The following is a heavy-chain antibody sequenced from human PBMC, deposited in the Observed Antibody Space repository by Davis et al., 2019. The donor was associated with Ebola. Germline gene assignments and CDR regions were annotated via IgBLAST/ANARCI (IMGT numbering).Heavy chain of an antibody. CDR1: GFTFSSYW. V-gene: IGHV3-7*03. CDR3: VKDTSNIWFDV. J-gene: IGHJ3*01. D-gene: IGHD2/OR15-2a*01. Sequence: GGSLRLSCAASGFTFSSYWMSWVRQAPGKGLEWVANIKQDGGDKYYVDSVKGRFTISRDNAKNSLYLQMNSLRVEDTAMYYCVKDTSNIWFDVWGQGTLVTVSA. CDR2: IKQDGGDK.